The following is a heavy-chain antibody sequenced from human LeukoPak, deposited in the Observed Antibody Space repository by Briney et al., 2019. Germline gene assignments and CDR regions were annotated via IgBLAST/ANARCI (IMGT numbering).Heavy chain of an antibody. D-gene: IGHD6-13*01. J-gene: IGHJ5*02. V-gene: IGHV3-23*01. CDR1: GFTFSSYA. CDR3: AKSSREGSNWYGVYNWFDP. Sequence: PGGSLRLSCAASGFTFSSYAMSWVRQAPGKGLEWVSAIGGSGGSTYYADSVKGRFTISRDNSKNTLYLQMNSLRAEDTAVYYCAKSSREGSNWYGVYNWFDPWGQGTLVTVSS. CDR2: IGGSGGST.